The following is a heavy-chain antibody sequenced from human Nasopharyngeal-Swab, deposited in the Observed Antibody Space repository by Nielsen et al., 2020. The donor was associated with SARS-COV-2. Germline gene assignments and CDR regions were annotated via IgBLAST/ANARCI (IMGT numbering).Heavy chain of an antibody. J-gene: IGHJ6*02. D-gene: IGHD3-9*01. V-gene: IGHV4-39*07. CDR3: ARDRAGLRYFDWLYLGGMDV. Sequence: SETLSLTCTVSGGSISSSSYYWSWIRQPPGKGLEWIGEINHSGSTNYNPSLKSRVTISVDTSKNQFSLKLSSVTAADTAVYYCARDRAGLRYFDWLYLGGMDVWGQGTTVTVSS. CDR2: INHSGST. CDR1: GGSISSSSYY.